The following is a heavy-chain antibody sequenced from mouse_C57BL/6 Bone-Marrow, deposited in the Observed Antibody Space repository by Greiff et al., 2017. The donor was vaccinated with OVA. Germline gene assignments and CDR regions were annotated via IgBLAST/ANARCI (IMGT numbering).Heavy chain of an antibody. J-gene: IGHJ1*03. V-gene: IGHV1-26*01. CDR3: ARGGYDRWYFDV. CDR1: GYTFTDYY. Sequence: VQLQQSGPELVKPGASVKISCKASGYTFTDYYMNWVKQSHGKSLEWIGDINPNNGGTSYNQKFKGKATLTVDKSSSTAYMELRSLTSEDSAVYYCARGGYDRWYFDVWGTGTTVTVSS. CDR2: INPNNGGT. D-gene: IGHD2-14*01.